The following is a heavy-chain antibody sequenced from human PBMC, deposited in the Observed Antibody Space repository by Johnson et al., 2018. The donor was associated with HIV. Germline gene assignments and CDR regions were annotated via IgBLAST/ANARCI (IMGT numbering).Heavy chain of an antibody. Sequence: QVQLVESGGGLVKPEGSLRLSCAASGFTFSDHYMSWIRQAPEKGLEWVSYISGSGDTIYYADSVKGRFTISRDSAKNSLYLQMNSLGDEDTAVYFCARGGGWKGSFDIWGQGTMVTVSS. D-gene: IGHD1-1*01. CDR2: ISGSGDTI. CDR1: GFTFSDHY. V-gene: IGHV3-11*04. CDR3: ARGGGWKGSFDI. J-gene: IGHJ3*02.